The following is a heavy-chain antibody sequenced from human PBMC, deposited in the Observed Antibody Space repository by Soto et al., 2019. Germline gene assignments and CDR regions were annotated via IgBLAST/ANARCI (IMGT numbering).Heavy chain of an antibody. Sequence: ASVKVSCKASGYTFTGYYMHWVRQAPGQGLEWMGWINPNSGGTNYAQKFQGWVTMTRDTSISTAYMELSRLRSDDTAVYYCARESDYYDSSGYYVAYWYFDLWGRGTLVTVSS. D-gene: IGHD3-22*01. CDR2: INPNSGGT. V-gene: IGHV1-2*04. CDR1: GYTFTGYY. CDR3: ARESDYYDSSGYYVAYWYFDL. J-gene: IGHJ2*01.